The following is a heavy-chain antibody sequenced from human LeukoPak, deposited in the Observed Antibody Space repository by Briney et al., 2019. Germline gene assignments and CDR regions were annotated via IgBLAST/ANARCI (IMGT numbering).Heavy chain of an antibody. J-gene: IGHJ4*02. V-gene: IGHV3-74*01. CDR2: INSDGSST. D-gene: IGHD3-9*01. Sequence: GGSLRLSCAASGFTFSSYWMHWVRQAPGKGLVWVSRINSDGSSTSYADSVKGRFTISRDNAKNTLYLQMNSLRAEDTAVYYCAVEYYDILTGYYRSNYWGQGTLVTVSS. CDR3: AVEYYDILTGYYRSNY. CDR1: GFTFSSYW.